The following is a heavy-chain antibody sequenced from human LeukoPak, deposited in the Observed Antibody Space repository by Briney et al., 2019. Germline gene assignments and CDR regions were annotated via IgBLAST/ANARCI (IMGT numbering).Heavy chain of an antibody. D-gene: IGHD3-22*01. V-gene: IGHV4-59*01. CDR2: TYYSGSH. Sequence: SASLSLTCTVSGGSISSYYCSWIRLPPGKGREWRGYTYYSGSHNYNASLERRVSTSVGTSKNHLSLKLSYVTAADTAVYYCARDLGYYDSSGIIDYWGQGTLVSVSS. CDR3: ARDLGYYDSSGIIDY. J-gene: IGHJ4*02. CDR1: GGSISSYY.